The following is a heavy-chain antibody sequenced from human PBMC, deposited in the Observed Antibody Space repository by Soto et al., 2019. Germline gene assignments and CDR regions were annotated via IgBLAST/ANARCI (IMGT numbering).Heavy chain of an antibody. Sequence: GASLKISCRGFGYTFNTYWIGWVRQMPGKGLEWMGVMSPGNSDIRYSPAFQGQVSISADTSISTAYLQWSSLKTSDSGMYYCARQGRTSASSDFWGQGTLVTVSS. CDR2: MSPGNSDI. D-gene: IGHD2-21*01. J-gene: IGHJ4*02. V-gene: IGHV5-51*01. CDR3: ARQGRTSASSDF. CDR1: GYTFNTYW.